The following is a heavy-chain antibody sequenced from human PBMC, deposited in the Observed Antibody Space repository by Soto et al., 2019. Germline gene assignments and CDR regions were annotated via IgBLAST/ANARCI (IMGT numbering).Heavy chain of an antibody. CDR1: GVTFSSYA. Sequence: ASVQVSCKASGVTFSSYAISWVRQAPGQGLEWMGGILPIFGTANYAQKFQGRVTITADESTSTAYMELSSLRPEDTAVYYCARSVSFRYQLLKRGMDVWGQGTKVTVSS. D-gene: IGHD2-2*01. J-gene: IGHJ6*02. CDR2: ILPIFGTA. V-gene: IGHV1-69*13. CDR3: ARSVSFRYQLLKRGMDV.